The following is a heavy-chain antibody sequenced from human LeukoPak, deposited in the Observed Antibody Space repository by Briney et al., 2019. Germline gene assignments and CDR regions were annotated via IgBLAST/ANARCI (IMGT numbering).Heavy chain of an antibody. CDR2: ISLDGSNN. V-gene: IGHV3-30*18. D-gene: IGHD1-1*01. CDR1: GFTFSTYA. CDR3: AKEATTRYAAFDI. Sequence: GSLRLSCAASGFTFSTYAMHWVRQAPGKGLEWVAVISLDGSNNYYADSVRGQFIISRDNSKNTLNLQMNSLRAEDTAMYYCAKEATTRYAAFDIRGQGTMVTVSS. J-gene: IGHJ3*02.